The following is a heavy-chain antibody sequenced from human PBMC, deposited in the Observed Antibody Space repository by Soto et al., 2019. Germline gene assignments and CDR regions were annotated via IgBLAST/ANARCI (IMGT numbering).Heavy chain of an antibody. CDR2: ISSSSSTI. V-gene: IGHV3-48*02. D-gene: IGHD3-16*01. J-gene: IGHJ4*02. Sequence: GGSLRLSCAASGFTFSSYSMNWVRQAPGKGLEWVSYISSSSSTIYYADSVKGRFTISRDNAKNSLYLQMNSLRDEDTAVYYRAPLNFRTFLGGVPANDFDYWGRGPLVTVSS. CDR1: GFTFSSYS. CDR3: APLNFRTFLGGVPANDFDY.